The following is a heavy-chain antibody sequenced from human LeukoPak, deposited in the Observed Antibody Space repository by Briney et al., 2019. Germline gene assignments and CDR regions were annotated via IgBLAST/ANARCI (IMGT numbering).Heavy chain of an antibody. CDR1: GYTFTSYD. D-gene: IGHD3-9*01. V-gene: IGHV1-8*01. J-gene: IGHJ5*02. CDR2: MNPNSGNT. CDR3: ARVYYDILTGPLKNWFDP. Sequence: ASVKVSCKASGYTFTSYDINWVRQATGQGLEWMGWMNPNSGNTGYAQKFQGRVTMTRNASICTAYMELSSLRSEDTAVYYCARVYYDILTGPLKNWFDPWGQGTLVTVSS.